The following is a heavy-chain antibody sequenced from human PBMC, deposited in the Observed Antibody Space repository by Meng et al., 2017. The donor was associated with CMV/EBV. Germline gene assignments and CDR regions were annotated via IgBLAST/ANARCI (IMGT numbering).Heavy chain of an antibody. V-gene: IGHV4-34*01. CDR1: GGSFSGYY. J-gene: IGHJ4*02. D-gene: IGHD4-17*01. CDR3: ARGGGANGDGGDY. CDR2: INHSGST. Sequence: ESLKISCAVYGGSFSGYYWSWIRQPPGKGLEWIGEINHSGSTNYNPSLKSRVTISVDTSKNQFSLKLSSVTAADTAVYYCARGGGANGDGGDYWGQGTLVTVSS.